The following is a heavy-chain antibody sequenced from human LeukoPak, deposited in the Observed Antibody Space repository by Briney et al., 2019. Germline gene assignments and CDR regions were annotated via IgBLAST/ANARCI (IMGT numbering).Heavy chain of an antibody. V-gene: IGHV1-8*01. CDR2: MGSNSGDT. D-gene: IGHD7-27*01. J-gene: IGHJ4*02. Sequence: ASVKVSCKASGYTFTNYDINWVRQATGQGLGWMGWMGSNSGDTGYAQKFQDRVTMTRDTFISTAYMELNNVRSEDTAVYYCVRGPPNWGFDYWGQGTLVTVS. CDR3: VRGPPNWGFDY. CDR1: GYTFTNYD.